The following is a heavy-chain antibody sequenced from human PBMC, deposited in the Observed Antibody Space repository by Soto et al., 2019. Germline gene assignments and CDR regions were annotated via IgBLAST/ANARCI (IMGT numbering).Heavy chain of an antibody. D-gene: IGHD2-15*01. CDR2: ISAYNGNT. Sequence: QVPLVQSGAEVKKPGASVKVSCKASGYTFTSYGISWVRQAPGQGLEWMGWISAYNGNTNYAQKLQGRVTMTTDTATSTAYMERRSLRADDTAVDYCASAATTRVVAGYFDYWGQGTRVTGAS. J-gene: IGHJ4*02. CDR1: GYTFTSYG. V-gene: IGHV1-18*01. CDR3: ASAATTRVVAGYFDY.